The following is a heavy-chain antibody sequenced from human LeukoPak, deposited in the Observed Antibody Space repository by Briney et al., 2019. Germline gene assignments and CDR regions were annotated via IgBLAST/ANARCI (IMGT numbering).Heavy chain of an antibody. J-gene: IGHJ4*02. CDR3: ARDQEGFDY. CDR2: IYPRDGST. CDR1: GYTFTINY. Sequence: ASVTVSFTASGYTFTINYIHWVRQAPGQGLEWMGMIYPRDGSTSYAQKFQGRVTVTRDTSTSTVHMELSGLRSEDTAVYYCARDQEGFDYWGQGTLVTVSS. V-gene: IGHV1-46*01.